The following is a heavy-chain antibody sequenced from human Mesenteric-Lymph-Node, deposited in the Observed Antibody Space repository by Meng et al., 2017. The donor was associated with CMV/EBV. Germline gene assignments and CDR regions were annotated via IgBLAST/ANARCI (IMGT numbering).Heavy chain of an antibody. CDR2: IKEDGSEK. V-gene: IGHV3-7*01. Sequence: GESLKISCAASGFTFSTYWMSWVRQAPGKGLEWVANIKEDGSEKDYVDSVKGRFTISRDNAKNSLYLQMNSLKAEDTAVYYCARHGPPYNDFWSTYSTGYYYYGMDVWGQGTTVTVSS. J-gene: IGHJ6*02. CDR1: GFTFSTYW. D-gene: IGHD3-3*01. CDR3: ARHGPPYNDFWSTYSTGYYYYGMDV.